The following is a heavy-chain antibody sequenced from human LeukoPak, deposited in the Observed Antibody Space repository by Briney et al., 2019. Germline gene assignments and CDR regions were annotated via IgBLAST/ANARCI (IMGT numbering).Heavy chain of an antibody. J-gene: IGHJ4*02. Sequence: GASVKVSCKASGYTFTGYYMHWVRQAPGQGLEWMGWINPNSGGTNYARKFQGRVTMTRDTSISTAYMELSRLRSDDTAVYYCARGRGQHHDYWGQGTLVTVSS. D-gene: IGHD2-21*01. CDR1: GYTFTGYY. CDR3: ARGRGQHHDY. V-gene: IGHV1-2*02. CDR2: INPNSGGT.